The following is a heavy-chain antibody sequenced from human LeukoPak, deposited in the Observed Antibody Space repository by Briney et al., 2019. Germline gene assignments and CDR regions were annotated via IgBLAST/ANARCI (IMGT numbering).Heavy chain of an antibody. V-gene: IGHV3-74*01. CDR3: AREHDYGDYVSLQH. J-gene: IGHJ1*01. D-gene: IGHD4-17*01. CDR1: GFTFSRFW. CDR2: INTDASNT. Sequence: GGSLRLSCAASGFTFSRFWMHWVRQAPGKGLVWVSRINTDASNTIYADSVKGRFTISRDNAKNTLYLQMNSLRAEDTAVYYCAREHDYGDYVSLQHWGQGTLVTVSS.